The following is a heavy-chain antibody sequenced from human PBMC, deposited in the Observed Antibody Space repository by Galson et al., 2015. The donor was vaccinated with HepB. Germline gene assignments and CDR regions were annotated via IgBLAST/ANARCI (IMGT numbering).Heavy chain of an antibody. Sequence: ETLSLTCTVSGGSISRYYWGWIRQPPGKGLEWVGYIYGSESINYNPSLRGRVTISVDTSKNLFSLNLSSVTASDTAVYYCARVGYYASGRLDPDAFDFWGQGTLVTVSS. D-gene: IGHD3-10*01. J-gene: IGHJ3*01. V-gene: IGHV4-59*01. CDR1: GGSISRYY. CDR2: IYGSESI. CDR3: ARVGYYASGRLDPDAFDF.